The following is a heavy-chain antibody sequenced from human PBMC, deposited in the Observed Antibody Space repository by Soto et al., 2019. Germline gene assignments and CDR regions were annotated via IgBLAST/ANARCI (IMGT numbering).Heavy chain of an antibody. CDR3: ARASGTARQYCTNGVCYTPSIIDY. Sequence: SETLSLTCTVSGGSISSGGYYWSWIRQHPGKGLEWIGYIYYSGSTYYNPSLKSRVTISVDTSKNQFSLKLSSVTAADTAVYYCARASGTARQYCTNGVCYTPSIIDYWGQGTLVTVSS. J-gene: IGHJ4*02. CDR2: IYYSGST. CDR1: GGSISSGGYY. V-gene: IGHV4-31*03. D-gene: IGHD2-8*01.